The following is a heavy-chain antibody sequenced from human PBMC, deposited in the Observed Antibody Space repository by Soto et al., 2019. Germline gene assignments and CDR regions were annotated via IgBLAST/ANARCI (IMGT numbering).Heavy chain of an antibody. V-gene: IGHV5-51*01. CDR2: IYPGDSDT. CDR1: GYIFSNQW. D-gene: IGHD5-12*01. J-gene: IGHJ4*02. Sequence: GESLKISCKGSGYIFSNQWIGWVRQVPGKGLECMGIIYPGDSDTRYSPSFQGQVTISADKSISTAYLQWNSLKASDTAMYYCARKGSGYDGGEFDYWGQGTLVTVSS. CDR3: ARKGSGYDGGEFDY.